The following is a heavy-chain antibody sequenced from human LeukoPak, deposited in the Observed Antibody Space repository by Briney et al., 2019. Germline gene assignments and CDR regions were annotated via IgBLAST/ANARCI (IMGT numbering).Heavy chain of an antibody. CDR3: ARVVVVTARSGRDFQH. D-gene: IGHD2-21*02. CDR2: MNPNSGNT. V-gene: IGHV1-8*01. CDR1: GYTFTSYG. Sequence: ASVKVSCKASGYTFTSYGINWVRQATGQGLEWMGWMNPNSGNTGYAQKFQGRVTMTRNTSISTAYMELSSLRSEDTAVYYCARVVVVTARSGRDFQHWGQGTLVTASS. J-gene: IGHJ1*01.